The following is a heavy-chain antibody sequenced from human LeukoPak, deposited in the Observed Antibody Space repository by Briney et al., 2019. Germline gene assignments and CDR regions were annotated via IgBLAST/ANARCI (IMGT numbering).Heavy chain of an antibody. V-gene: IGHV3-23*01. CDR3: AKMGPGGYYYDSSDFDF. Sequence: EVSQRLSCAASVHTFRHYAMSCLPQATAKALEWVTAISGYGYYTYYADSVQGRLTISRDNSKNKLYLQMNSLRAEDPAVYYCAKMGPGGYYYDSSDFDFWVQGSLVTV. D-gene: IGHD3-22*01. CDR2: ISGYGYYT. CDR1: VHTFRHYA. J-gene: IGHJ4*02.